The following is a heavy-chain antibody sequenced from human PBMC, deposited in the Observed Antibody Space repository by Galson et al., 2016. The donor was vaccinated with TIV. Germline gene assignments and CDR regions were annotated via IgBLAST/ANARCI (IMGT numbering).Heavy chain of an antibody. CDR2: ISNTGSLK. CDR3: ARDHPQGWGFDG. J-gene: IGHJ4*02. CDR1: GFTFSSYW. V-gene: IGHV3-21*01. D-gene: IGHD7-27*01. Sequence: SLRLSCAASGFTFSSYWMSWVRQAPGKGLEWVSSISNTGSLKHYPDSLKGQFTISRDNARNSVFLQMNSLRAEDTAVYYCARDHPQGWGFDGWGQGTLVTVSS.